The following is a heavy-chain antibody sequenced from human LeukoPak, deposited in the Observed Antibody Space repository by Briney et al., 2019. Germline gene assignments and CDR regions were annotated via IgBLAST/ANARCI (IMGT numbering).Heavy chain of an antibody. J-gene: IGHJ4*02. Sequence: SQTLSLTCTVSGGSISSDYWSWIRQPPGKGLEWIGYIYYSGSTNYNLSLKSRVTISVDTSKNQFSLKLSSVTAADTAVYYCARGRYGSSWSRFDYWGQGTLVTVSS. D-gene: IGHD6-13*01. CDR3: ARGRYGSSWSRFDY. CDR2: IYYSGST. V-gene: IGHV4-59*01. CDR1: GGSISSDY.